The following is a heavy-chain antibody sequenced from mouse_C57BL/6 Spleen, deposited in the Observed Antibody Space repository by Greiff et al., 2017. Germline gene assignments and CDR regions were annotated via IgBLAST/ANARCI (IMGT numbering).Heavy chain of an antibody. J-gene: IGHJ3*01. CDR3: ARGDQFAY. Sequence: EVQGVESGGGLVKPGGSLKLSCAASGFTFSSYAMSWVRQTPEKRLEWVATISDGGSYTYYPDNVKGRFTISRDNAKNNLYLQMSHLKSEDTAMYYCARGDQFAYWGQGTLVTVSA. V-gene: IGHV5-4*01. CDR2: ISDGGSYT. CDR1: GFTFSSYA.